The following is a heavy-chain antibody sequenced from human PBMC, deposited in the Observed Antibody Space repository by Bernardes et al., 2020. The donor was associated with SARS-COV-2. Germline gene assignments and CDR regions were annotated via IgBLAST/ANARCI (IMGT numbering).Heavy chain of an antibody. J-gene: IGHJ4*02. D-gene: IGHD2-15*01. CDR2: ISGSGRST. V-gene: IGHV3-23*01. CDR1: GFTFSTYA. Sequence: GGSLRLSCAASGFTFSTYAMSWVRQAPGKGLEWVSAISGSGRSTYYADSVKGRFTISRDSSQNTLYLQMNSLRVEDTAVYYCVKLRGYCSGGGCYTGWYFDYWGQGTLVTVSS. CDR3: VKLRGYCSGGGCYTGWYFDY.